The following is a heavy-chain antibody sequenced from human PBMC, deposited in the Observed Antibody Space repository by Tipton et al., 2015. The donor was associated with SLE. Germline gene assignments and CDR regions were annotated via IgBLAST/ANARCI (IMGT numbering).Heavy chain of an antibody. D-gene: IGHD2-15*01. CDR3: ASRQAAFDS. J-gene: IGHJ4*02. CDR1: GGSISSSSYY. CDR2: IYYSGST. Sequence: TLSLTCTVSGGSISSSSYYWGWIRQPPGKGLEWIGSIYYSGSTYYNPSLKSRVTISVDRSKNQFSLRLQSVTAADTAVYYCASRQAAFDSWGQGTLVIVSP. V-gene: IGHV4-39*07.